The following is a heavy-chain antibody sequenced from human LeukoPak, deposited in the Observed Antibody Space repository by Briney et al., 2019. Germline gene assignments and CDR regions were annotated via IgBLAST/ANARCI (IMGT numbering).Heavy chain of an antibody. J-gene: IGHJ6*03. V-gene: IGHV3-64*01. CDR1: GFTFTNHA. D-gene: IGHD3-9*01. Sequence: GGSLRLSCAASGFTFTNHAMQWVRQAPGKGLEYVSAISGNGGSTYYANSVKGRFTISRDNSRNTVYLQMDSLRAEDMAVYYCARAGVIRYVAWLINYYMDVWGKGTTVTVSS. CDR3: ARAGVIRYVAWLINYYMDV. CDR2: ISGNGGST.